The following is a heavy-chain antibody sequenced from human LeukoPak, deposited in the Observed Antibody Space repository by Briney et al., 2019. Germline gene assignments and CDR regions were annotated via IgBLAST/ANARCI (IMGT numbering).Heavy chain of an antibody. J-gene: IGHJ4*02. Sequence: GGSLRLSCAASGFTFSSYGMHWVRQARGKGLEWVAVIWYDGSIKYYADSVKGRFTISKDNSKNTLYLQMNSVRGEDTAVYSCARDGGGVHDSWGQGTLVTVSS. D-gene: IGHD3-16*01. CDR2: IWYDGSIK. CDR3: ARDGGGVHDS. V-gene: IGHV3-33*01. CDR1: GFTFSSYG.